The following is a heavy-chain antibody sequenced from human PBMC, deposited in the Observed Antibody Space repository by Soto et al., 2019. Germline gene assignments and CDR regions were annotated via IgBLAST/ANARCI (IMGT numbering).Heavy chain of an antibody. CDR2: ISGSGGST. D-gene: IGHD2-15*01. CDR3: AKDNPGGPRINDAFDI. V-gene: IGHV3-23*01. Sequence: PGGSLRLSCAASGFTFSSYAMSWVRQAPGKGLERVSAISGSGGSTYYADSVKGRFTISRDNSKNTLYLQMNSLRAEDTAVYYCAKDNPGGPRINDAFDIWGQGTMVTVSS. CDR1: GFTFSSYA. J-gene: IGHJ3*02.